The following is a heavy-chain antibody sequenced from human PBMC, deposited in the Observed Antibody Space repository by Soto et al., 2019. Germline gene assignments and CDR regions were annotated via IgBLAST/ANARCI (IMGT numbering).Heavy chain of an antibody. CDR1: GFTFNYYW. D-gene: IGHD2-21*02. V-gene: IGHV3-74*01. CDR2: IHSDGSTT. Sequence: EVQLVESEGGLVQRGGYLRISCAASGFTFNYYWMHWVRQAPGQGLVWVSHIHSDGSTTTYADSVKGRFTISRDNAKNTLYLQMNSLRAEDTAVYYCVRGDKGGFDLWGQGTTVTVSS. CDR3: VRGDKGGFDL. J-gene: IGHJ3*01.